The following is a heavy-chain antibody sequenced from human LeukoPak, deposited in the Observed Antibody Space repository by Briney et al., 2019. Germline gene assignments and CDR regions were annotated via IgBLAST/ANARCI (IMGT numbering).Heavy chain of an antibody. CDR1: GFTVSSNY. D-gene: IGHD3-3*01. CDR2: IYSGGST. Sequence: GGSLRLSCAASGFTVSSNYMSWVRQAPGKGLEWVSVIYSGGSTYYADSVKGRFTISRDNSKNTLYLQMNSLRAEDTAVYYCARISGYYDFWSGYYIGWYFDLWGRGTLVTVSS. CDR3: ARISGYYDFWSGYYIGWYFDL. V-gene: IGHV3-53*01. J-gene: IGHJ2*01.